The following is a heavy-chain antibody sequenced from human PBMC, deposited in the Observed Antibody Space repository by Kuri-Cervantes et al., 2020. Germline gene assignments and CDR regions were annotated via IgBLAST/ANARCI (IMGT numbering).Heavy chain of an antibody. CDR3: AKDDYGDYVWFDY. J-gene: IGHJ4*02. CDR1: GFTVSSNY. D-gene: IGHD4-17*01. CDR2: IYSGGST. Sequence: GESLKISCAASGFTVSSNYMSWVRQAPGKGLEWVSVIYSGGSTYYADSVKGRFTISRDNSKNTLYLQMNSLRAEDTAVYYCAKDDYGDYVWFDYWGQGTLVTVSS. V-gene: IGHV3-53*01.